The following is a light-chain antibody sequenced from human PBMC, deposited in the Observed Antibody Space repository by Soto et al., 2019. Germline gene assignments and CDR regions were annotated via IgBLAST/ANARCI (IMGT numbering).Light chain of an antibody. CDR2: DAS. V-gene: IGKV3-11*01. J-gene: IGKJ5*01. CDR1: QSVSSY. Sequence: EIVLTQSPATLSLSPGESATLSCRASQSVSSYLAWYQQKPGQAPRLLIYDASNRATGIPARFSGSGSGTDFTLTISSLEPEDFAVYYCQQRSTFGQGTRLEIK. CDR3: QQRST.